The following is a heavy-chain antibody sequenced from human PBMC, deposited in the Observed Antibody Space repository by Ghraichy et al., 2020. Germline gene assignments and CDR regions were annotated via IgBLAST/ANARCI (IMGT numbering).Heavy chain of an antibody. J-gene: IGHJ4*02. D-gene: IGHD5-18*01. Sequence: GGSLRLSCAASGFTFSSYAMSWVRQAPGKGLEWVSAISGSGGSTYYADSVKGRFTISRDNSKNTLYLQMNSLRAEDTAVYYCAKDRTLGYSYRTGPNWGQGTLVTVSS. V-gene: IGHV3-23*01. CDR1: GFTFSSYA. CDR2: ISGSGGST. CDR3: AKDRTLGYSYRTGPN.